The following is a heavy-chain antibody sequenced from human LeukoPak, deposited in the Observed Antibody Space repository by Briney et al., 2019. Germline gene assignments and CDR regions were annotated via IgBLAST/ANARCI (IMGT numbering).Heavy chain of an antibody. V-gene: IGHV3-7*01. Sequence: GGSLKLSCAASGFTFTFYSMTWVRQAPAQGPEGVANIKEDGSETFYVDYVRGRFPISTNNAKNSLSLQLNSLRAEDTAVYYCARADCSGTNCFDHWGQGTLVTVSS. J-gene: IGHJ4*02. D-gene: IGHD2-2*01. CDR2: IKEDGSET. CDR1: GFTFTFYS. CDR3: ARADCSGTNCFDH.